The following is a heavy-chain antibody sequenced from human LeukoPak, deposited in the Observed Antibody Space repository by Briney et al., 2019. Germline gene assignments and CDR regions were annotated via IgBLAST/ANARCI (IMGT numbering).Heavy chain of an antibody. CDR1: GYTFTSYG. J-gene: IGHJ5*02. Sequence: ASVKVSCKASGYTFTSYGISWVRQAPGQGLEWIGWISAYNGNTNYGKKLQGRVTMTTDTSTSTANMELRSLRSDETAVYYRARALQVTMVRGVITFWFDPWGQGTLVTVSS. CDR3: ARALQVTMVRGVITFWFDP. CDR2: ISAYNGNT. V-gene: IGHV1-18*01. D-gene: IGHD3-10*01.